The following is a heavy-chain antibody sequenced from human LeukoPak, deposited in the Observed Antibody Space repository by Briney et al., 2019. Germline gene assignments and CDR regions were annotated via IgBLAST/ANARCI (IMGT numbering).Heavy chain of an antibody. Sequence: GGSLRLSCAASGFTFSDYYMSWIRQAPGKGLEWVSYISSSGSTIYYADSVKGRFTISRDNAKNSLYLQMNSLRAEDTAVYYCARDRQQLGYCSSTGCSTPDYWGQGTLVTVSS. CDR3: ARDRQQLGYCSSTGCSTPDY. J-gene: IGHJ4*02. D-gene: IGHD2-2*02. V-gene: IGHV3-11*04. CDR1: GFTFSDYY. CDR2: ISSSGSTI.